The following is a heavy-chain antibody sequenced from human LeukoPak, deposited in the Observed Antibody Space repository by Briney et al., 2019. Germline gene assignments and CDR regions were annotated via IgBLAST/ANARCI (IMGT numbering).Heavy chain of an antibody. D-gene: IGHD4-17*01. CDR2: ISSSGSTI. CDR3: AKDLLYGGPDAFDI. J-gene: IGHJ3*02. V-gene: IGHV3-11*01. Sequence: PGGSLRLSCAASGFTFSDYYMSWIRQAPGKGLEWVSYISSSGSTIYYADSVKGRFTISRDNAKNSLYLQMNSLRAEDTAVYYCAKDLLYGGPDAFDIWGQGTMVTVSS. CDR1: GFTFSDYY.